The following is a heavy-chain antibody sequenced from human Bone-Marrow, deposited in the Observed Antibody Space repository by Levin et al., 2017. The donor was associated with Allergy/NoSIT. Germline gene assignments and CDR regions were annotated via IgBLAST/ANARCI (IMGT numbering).Heavy chain of an antibody. Sequence: GGSLRLSCAASGFTFSNFYMGWVRQAPGNGLEWVANIKTDGSDKYYVDSVKGRFTISRDNAKNSLYLQINSLRAEDTAIYHCASLGSYKSLAYWGQGTLVTVSS. CDR2: IKTDGSDK. D-gene: IGHD1-26*01. J-gene: IGHJ4*02. CDR1: GFTFSNFY. V-gene: IGHV3-7*01. CDR3: ASLGSYKSLAY.